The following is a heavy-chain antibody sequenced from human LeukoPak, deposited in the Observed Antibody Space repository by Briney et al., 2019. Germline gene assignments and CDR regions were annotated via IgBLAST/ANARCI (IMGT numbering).Heavy chain of an antibody. V-gene: IGHV3-23*01. J-gene: IGHJ4*02. D-gene: IGHD3-22*01. CDR3: AKGSDYYDSSGYSSFDY. CDR2: ISGSGGST. Sequence: GGSLRLSCAASGFIFSSYAMSWVRQAPGKGLEWVSAISGSGGSTYYADSVKGRFTISRDNSKNTLYLQMNSLRAEDTAVYYCAKGSDYYDSSGYSSFDYWGQGTLVTVSS. CDR1: GFIFSSYA.